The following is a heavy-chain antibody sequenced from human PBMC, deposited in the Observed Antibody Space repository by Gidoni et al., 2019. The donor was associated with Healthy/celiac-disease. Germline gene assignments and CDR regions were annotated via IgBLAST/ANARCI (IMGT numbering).Heavy chain of an antibody. CDR1: GGSISSSSYY. Sequence: QLQLQESGPGLVKPSETLSLTCTVSGGSISSSSYYWGWIRQPPGKGLEWIVSIYYSGSTYYNPSLKSRVTISVDTSKNQFSLKLSSVTAADTAVYYCARRSLVLEQLWFSDYWGQGTLVTVSS. D-gene: IGHD5-18*01. CDR3: ARRSLVLEQLWFSDY. J-gene: IGHJ4*02. CDR2: IYYSGST. V-gene: IGHV4-39*01.